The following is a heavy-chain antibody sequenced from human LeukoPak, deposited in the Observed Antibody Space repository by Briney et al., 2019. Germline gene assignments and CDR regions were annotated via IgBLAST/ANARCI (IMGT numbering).Heavy chain of an antibody. J-gene: IGHJ5*02. Sequence: GGSLRLSCAASGFTFRNYAMHWVRQAPGKGLVWVSRIDEHGNIIDYADSVKGRFTISRDNAKNSLYLQMNSLRAEDTALYYCAKDSNYDSSGYRANWFDPWGQGTLVTVSS. CDR1: GFTFRNYA. CDR2: IDEHGNII. CDR3: AKDSNYDSSGYRANWFDP. V-gene: IGHV3-74*01. D-gene: IGHD3-22*01.